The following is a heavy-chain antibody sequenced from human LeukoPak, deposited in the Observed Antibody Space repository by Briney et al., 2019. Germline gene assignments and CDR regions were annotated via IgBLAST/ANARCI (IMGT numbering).Heavy chain of an antibody. J-gene: IGHJ4*02. CDR1: GYSISSGYY. CDR2: IYHSGST. D-gene: IGHD2-15*01. V-gene: IGHV4-38-2*02. Sequence: SETLSLTCNVSGYSISSGYYWGWIRQPPGKGLEWIGSIYHSGSTYYNPSLKSRVTISVDTSKNQFSLKLSSVTAADTAMFYCARQIYCSGGNCYPPSAIFDYWGQGTLVTVSS. CDR3: ARQIYCSGGNCYPPSAIFDY.